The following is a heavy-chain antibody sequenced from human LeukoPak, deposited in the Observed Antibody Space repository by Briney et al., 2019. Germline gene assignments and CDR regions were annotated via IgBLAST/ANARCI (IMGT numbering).Heavy chain of an antibody. V-gene: IGHV4-30-4*01. CDR1: GGSISSGDYY. D-gene: IGHD3-10*01. CDR2: IYYSGST. CDR3: ASGVRGSLAPAFDP. J-gene: IGHJ5*02. Sequence: SQTLSLTFTVSGGSISSGDYYWSWIRQPPGKGLEWIGYIYYSGSTYYNPSLKSRVTISVDTSKNQFSLKLSSVTAADTAVYYCASGVRGSLAPAFDPWGQGTLVTVSS.